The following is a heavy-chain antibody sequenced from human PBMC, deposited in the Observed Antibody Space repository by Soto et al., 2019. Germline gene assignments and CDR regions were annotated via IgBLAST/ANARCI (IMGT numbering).Heavy chain of an antibody. CDR2: IYYSGST. Sequence: SETLSLTCTASGGSISSYYWSWIRQPPGKGLEWIGYIYYSGSTNYNPSLKSRVTISVDTSKNQFSLKLSSVTAADTAVYYCARGYYYYYGMDVWGQGTTATVSS. CDR3: ARGYYYYYGMDV. CDR1: GGSISSYY. V-gene: IGHV4-59*01. J-gene: IGHJ6*02. D-gene: IGHD1-20*01.